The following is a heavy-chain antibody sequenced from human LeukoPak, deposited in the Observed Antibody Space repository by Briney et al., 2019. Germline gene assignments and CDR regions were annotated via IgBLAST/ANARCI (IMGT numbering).Heavy chain of an antibody. CDR2: IYTGGST. D-gene: IGHD3-22*01. V-gene: IGHV3-53*01. Sequence: PGGSLRLSCAASGFAVSSNYMSWVRQAPGKGLEWVSDIYTGGSTYYADSVKGRFTISRDNSKNTVYLQMNSLRAEDTAVYYCARERGTSGYILAFWGQGTLVTVSS. CDR3: ARERGTSGYILAF. CDR1: GFAVSSNY. J-gene: IGHJ4*02.